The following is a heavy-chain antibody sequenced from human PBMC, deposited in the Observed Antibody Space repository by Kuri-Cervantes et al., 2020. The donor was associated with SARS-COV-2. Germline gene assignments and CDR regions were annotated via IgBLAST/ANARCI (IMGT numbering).Heavy chain of an antibody. Sequence: GESLKISCAASGFTFSSYGMHWVRQAPGKGLEWVANIKQDGSEKYYVDSVKGRFTISRDNAKNSLYLQMNSLRAEDTAVYYCARADLSDFAFDIWGQGTMVTVSS. CDR2: IKQDGSEK. D-gene: IGHD2-21*01. CDR3: ARADLSDFAFDI. V-gene: IGHV3-7*04. J-gene: IGHJ3*02. CDR1: GFTFSSYG.